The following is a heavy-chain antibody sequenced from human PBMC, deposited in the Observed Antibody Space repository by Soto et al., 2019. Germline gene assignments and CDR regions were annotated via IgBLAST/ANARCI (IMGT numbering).Heavy chain of an antibody. CDR2: IYYTGST. V-gene: IGHV4-59*01. CDR3: ARVGGYYGDYPKFDY. D-gene: IGHD4-17*01. Sequence: LSLTCSVSGSSISNYYWSWIRQPPGKGLEWIGNIYYTGSTNYNPSRKSRVAISVDTSRKQVSLKLTSVTAADTAVYYCARVGGYYGDYPKFDYWGQGTLVTVSS. CDR1: GSSISNYY. J-gene: IGHJ4*02.